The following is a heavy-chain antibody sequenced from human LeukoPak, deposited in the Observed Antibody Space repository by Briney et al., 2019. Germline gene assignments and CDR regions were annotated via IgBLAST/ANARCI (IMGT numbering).Heavy chain of an antibody. CDR3: ARGIMTTVPTFDY. V-gene: IGHV4-59*01. CDR2: VYYSAST. CDR1: GGSINGYY. D-gene: IGHD4-17*01. Sequence: PSETLSLTCTVSGGSINGYYWSWIRQPPGKGLEWIGYVYYSASTNYNPSVKSRVTISVDTSKKKVSLRLNSLTAADTAVYYCARGIMTTVPTFDYWGQGTLVTVSS. J-gene: IGHJ4*02.